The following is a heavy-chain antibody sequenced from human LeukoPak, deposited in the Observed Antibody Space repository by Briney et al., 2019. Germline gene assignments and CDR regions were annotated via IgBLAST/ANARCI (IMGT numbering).Heavy chain of an antibody. D-gene: IGHD2-2*02. CDR3: ARDRVVVPAAIFGWFDP. CDR2: IGSSSSTI. Sequence: GGSLRLSCAASGFTFSSYSMDWVRQAPGKGLEWVSYIGSSSSTIYYADPVKGRFTISRDNAKNSLYLQMNSLRAEDTAVYYCARDRVVVPAAIFGWFDPWGQGTLVTVSS. CDR1: GFTFSSYS. V-gene: IGHV3-48*04. J-gene: IGHJ5*02.